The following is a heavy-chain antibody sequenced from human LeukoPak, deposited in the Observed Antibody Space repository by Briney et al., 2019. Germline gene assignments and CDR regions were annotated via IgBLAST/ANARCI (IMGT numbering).Heavy chain of an antibody. CDR3: ARGAGFGEPRLDY. CDR2: IYYSGST. D-gene: IGHD3-10*01. CDR1: GGSISSGGYY. Sequence: PSQTLSLTCTVSGGSISSGGYYWSWIRQHPGKGLEWIGYIYYSGSTYYNPSLKSRVTISVDTSKNQFSLKLSSVTAADTAVYYRARGAGFGEPRLDYWGQGTLVTVSS. V-gene: IGHV4-31*03. J-gene: IGHJ4*02.